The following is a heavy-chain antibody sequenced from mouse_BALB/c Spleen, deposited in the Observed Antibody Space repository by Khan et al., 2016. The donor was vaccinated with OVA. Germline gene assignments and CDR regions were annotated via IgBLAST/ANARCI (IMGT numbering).Heavy chain of an antibody. V-gene: IGHV5-6-5*01. CDR2: INSGVIT. J-gene: IGHJ2*01. CDR3: SSDPYLSGSGGFYFDY. CDR1: GFTFSNYA. D-gene: IGHD1-1*01. Sequence: EVELVESGGDLVKPGGSLRLSCAACGFTFSNYAMSWVRQTPKKRLEWVASINSGVITYYPDNLRGRFTISRDDARNILYLQVSSLRSEDTAMYFCSSDPYLSGSGGFYFDYWCRGTTLTVSS.